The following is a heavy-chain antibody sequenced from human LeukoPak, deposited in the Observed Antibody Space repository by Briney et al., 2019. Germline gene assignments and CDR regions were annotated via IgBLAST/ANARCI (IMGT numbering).Heavy chain of an antibody. V-gene: IGHV3-23*01. D-gene: IGHD6-19*01. CDR2: ISASGGSS. Sequence: GGSLRLSCAASGFTFSKYAINWVRQAPGKGLEWVSAISASGGSSYYADSVRDRFTISRDNSKNMLYLKMSSLRAEDTAVYYCAKEMALGIAVAGFFDFWGQGTLVTVSS. CDR1: GFTFSKYA. J-gene: IGHJ4*02. CDR3: AKEMALGIAVAGFFDF.